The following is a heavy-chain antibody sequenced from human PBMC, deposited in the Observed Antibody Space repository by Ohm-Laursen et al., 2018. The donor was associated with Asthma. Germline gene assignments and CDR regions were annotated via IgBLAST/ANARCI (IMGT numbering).Heavy chain of an antibody. CDR3: AKFHGSRNR. J-gene: IGHJ4*02. D-gene: IGHD1-26*01. V-gene: IGHV3-30*18. Sequence: RSLRLSCTASGFTFSSYGMHWVRQAPGKGLEWVAVISYDGSNKYYADSVKGRFTISRDNSKNTLYLQMNSLRAEDTAVYYCAKFHGSRNRWGQGTLVTVSS. CDR2: ISYDGSNK. CDR1: GFTFSSYG.